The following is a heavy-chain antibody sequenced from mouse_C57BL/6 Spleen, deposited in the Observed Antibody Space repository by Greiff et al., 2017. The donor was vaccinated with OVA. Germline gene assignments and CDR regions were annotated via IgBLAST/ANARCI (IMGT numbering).Heavy chain of an antibody. J-gene: IGHJ4*01. CDR2: IYPGSGST. CDR1: GYTFTSYW. D-gene: IGHD1-1*01. Sequence: QVHVKQPGAELVKPGASVKMSCKASGYTFTSYWITWVKQRPGQGLEWIGDIYPGSGSTNYNEKFKSKATLTVDTSSSTAYMQLSSLTSEDSAVYYCARWGYYGSSYAMDYWGQGTSVTVSS. V-gene: IGHV1-55*01. CDR3: ARWGYYGSSYAMDY.